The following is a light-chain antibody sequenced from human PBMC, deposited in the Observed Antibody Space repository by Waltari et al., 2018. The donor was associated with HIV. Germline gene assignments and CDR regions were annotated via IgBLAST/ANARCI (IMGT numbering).Light chain of an antibody. CDR2: DVT. Sequence: QSALTQPRSVSGSPGQPATIPCAGSSSDVGRYDYVSWYQQLPGNAPKVIIYDVTKRPSGVPDRFSGSKSGNTAFLTISGLQAEDEADYYCCSYAASYIYVFGVGTKVTVL. V-gene: IGLV2-11*01. J-gene: IGLJ1*01. CDR3: CSYAASYIYV. CDR1: SSDVGRYDY.